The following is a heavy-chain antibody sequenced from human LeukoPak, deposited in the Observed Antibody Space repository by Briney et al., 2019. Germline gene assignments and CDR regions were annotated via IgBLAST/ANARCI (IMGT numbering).Heavy chain of an antibody. CDR1: GYTFTSYG. D-gene: IGHD1-7*01. CDR3: ARALTGTIPFDY. J-gene: IGHJ4*02. CDR2: ISAYNGNT. Sequence: ASVTVSCKASGYTFTSYGISWVRQAPGQGLEWMGWISAYNGNTNYAQKLQGRVTMTTDTSTSTAYMELRSLRSDDTAVYYCARALTGTIPFDYWGQGTLVTVSS. V-gene: IGHV1-18*01.